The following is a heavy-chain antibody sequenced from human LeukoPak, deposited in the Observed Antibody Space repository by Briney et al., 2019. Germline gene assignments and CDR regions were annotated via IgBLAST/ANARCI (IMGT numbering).Heavy chain of an antibody. J-gene: IGHJ3*02. Sequence: GGSLRPSCTATGFTFGDYAMTWVRQAPGKGLGWVGFIRSKAYGGTTEYAASVKGRFTISRDDSKSIAYLQMNSLKTEDTAVYYCTSSPTTGDAFDMWGQGTKVTVSP. V-gene: IGHV3-49*04. CDR3: TSSPTTGDAFDM. CDR1: GFTFGDYA. CDR2: IRSKAYGGTT. D-gene: IGHD1-14*01.